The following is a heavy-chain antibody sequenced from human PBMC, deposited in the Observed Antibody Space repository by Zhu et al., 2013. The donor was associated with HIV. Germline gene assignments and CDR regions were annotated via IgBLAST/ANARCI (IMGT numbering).Heavy chain of an antibody. J-gene: IGHJ6*02. D-gene: IGHD3-10*01. CDR3: ARDRPGEGYYYGMDV. CDR2: ISVYNGNT. CDR1: GYMFTSYG. V-gene: IGHV1-18*01. Sequence: QVQLVQSGAEVKKPGASVKVSCKASGYMFTSYGISWVRQAPGQGLEWMGWISVYNGNTNNVQKFQGRFTMTTDRSTSTAYMELRSLRSDDTAVYYCARDRPGEGYYYGMDVWGQGTPVTVSS.